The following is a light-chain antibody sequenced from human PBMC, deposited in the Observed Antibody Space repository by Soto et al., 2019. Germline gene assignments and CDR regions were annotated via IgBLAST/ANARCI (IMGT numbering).Light chain of an antibody. CDR2: AAS. V-gene: IGKV1-9*01. Sequence: DIQLTQSPSFLSASVGDRVTITWRASQGINIFLAWFQQKPGKAPNLLISAASTLQSGVPSRFSGSGSGTESTLTITSLQPEDSATYYCQQRNSYPRTFGQGTKVDIK. CDR3: QQRNSYPRT. J-gene: IGKJ2*01. CDR1: QGINIF.